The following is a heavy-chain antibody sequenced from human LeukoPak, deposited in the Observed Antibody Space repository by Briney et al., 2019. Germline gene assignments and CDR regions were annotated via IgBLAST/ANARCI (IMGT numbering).Heavy chain of an antibody. V-gene: IGHV3-7*03. CDR1: GFTFSSYW. CDR2: IKQDGSEK. Sequence: GGPLRLSCAASGFTFSSYWMSWVRQAPGKGLEWVANIKQDGSEKSYVESVRGRFTISRDNAKNSLYLQLNSLRAEDTALYYCARDNPPDYWGQGTLVTVSS. J-gene: IGHJ4*02. CDR3: ARDNPPDY.